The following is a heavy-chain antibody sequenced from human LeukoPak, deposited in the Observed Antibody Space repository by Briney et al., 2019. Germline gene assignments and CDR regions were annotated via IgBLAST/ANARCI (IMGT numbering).Heavy chain of an antibody. D-gene: IGHD2-15*01. CDR2: INHSGST. Sequence: SETLSLTCAVYGGSFSGYYWSWIRQPPGKGLEWIGEINHSGSTNYNPSLKSRVTISVDTSKNQFSLKLSSVTAADTPVYYCARGSDRLYLIYGMDVWGQGTTVTVSS. J-gene: IGHJ6*02. CDR3: ARGSDRLYLIYGMDV. CDR1: GGSFSGYY. V-gene: IGHV4-34*01.